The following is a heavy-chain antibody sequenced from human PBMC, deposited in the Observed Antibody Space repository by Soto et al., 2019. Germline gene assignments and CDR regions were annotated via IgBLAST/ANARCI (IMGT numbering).Heavy chain of an antibody. CDR3: ATVPGSRPMVRGVMTNYYYYYGMDV. D-gene: IGHD3-10*01. V-gene: IGHV1-46*01. Sequence: ASVKVSCKASGYTFTSYYMHWVRQAPGQGLEWMGIINPSGGSTIYARKFQGRVTMTEDTSTDTAYIELSSLRSEDTAVYYCATVPGSRPMVRGVMTNYYYYYGMDVWGQGTTVTVSS. CDR1: GYTFTSYY. J-gene: IGHJ6*02. CDR2: INPSGGST.